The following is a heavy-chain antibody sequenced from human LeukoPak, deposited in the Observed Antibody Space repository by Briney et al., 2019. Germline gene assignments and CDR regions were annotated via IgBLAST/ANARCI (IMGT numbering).Heavy chain of an antibody. CDR1: GFTFSNYW. D-gene: IGHD2-2*01. CDR2: IKQDGSQK. V-gene: IGHV3-7*01. Sequence: PGESLRLSCAASGFTFSNYWVSWVRQAPGKGLEGVANIKQDGSQKYYEDSVKGRFTISRDNAKNSLYLRMNSLRVEDTAVYYCVREEYGDQLWWWGQGTPVTVSS. CDR3: VREEYGDQLWW. J-gene: IGHJ4*01.